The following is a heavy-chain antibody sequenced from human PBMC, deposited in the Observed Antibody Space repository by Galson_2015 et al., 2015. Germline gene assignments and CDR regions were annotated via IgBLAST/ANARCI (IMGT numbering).Heavy chain of an antibody. CDR2: IWYDGSNK. CDR3: ARDRITMVRGVCDFDY. Sequence: LRLSCAASGFTFSSYDMHWVRQAPGKGLEWVAVIWYDGSNKYYADSVKGRFTISRDNSKNTLYMQMNSLRAEDTAVYYCARDRITMVRGVCDFDYWGQGTLVTVSS. J-gene: IGHJ4*02. V-gene: IGHV3-33*01. CDR1: GFTFSSYD. D-gene: IGHD3-10*01.